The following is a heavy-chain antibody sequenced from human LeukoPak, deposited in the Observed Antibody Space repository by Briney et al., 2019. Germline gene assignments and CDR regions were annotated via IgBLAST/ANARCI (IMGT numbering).Heavy chain of an antibody. CDR3: AKSKWFGETDAFDI. Sequence: GGSLRLPCAASGFTFSSYGMHWVRQAPGRGLEWVAVISYDGSNKYYADSVKGRFTISRDNSKNTLYLQMNSLRAEDTAVYYCAKSKWFGETDAFDIWGQGTMVTVSS. V-gene: IGHV3-30*18. D-gene: IGHD3-10*01. CDR1: GFTFSSYG. J-gene: IGHJ3*02. CDR2: ISYDGSNK.